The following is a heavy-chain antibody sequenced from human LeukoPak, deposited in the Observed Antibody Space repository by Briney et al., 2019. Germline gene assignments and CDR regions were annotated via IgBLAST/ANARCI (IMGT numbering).Heavy chain of an antibody. J-gene: IGHJ4*02. CDR3: ARDHKDYGDYLDY. V-gene: IGHV3-30-3*01. CDR2: ISYDGSNK. CDR1: GFTFSSYA. Sequence: GRSLRLSCAASGFTFSSYAMHWVRQAPGKGLEWVAVISYDGSNKYYADSVKGRFTISRDNSKNTLYLQMNSLRAEDTAVYYCARDHKDYGDYLDYWGQGTLVTVSS. D-gene: IGHD4-17*01.